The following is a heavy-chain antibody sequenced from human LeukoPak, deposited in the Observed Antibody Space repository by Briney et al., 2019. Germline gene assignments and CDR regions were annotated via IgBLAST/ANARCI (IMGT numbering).Heavy chain of an antibody. V-gene: IGHV1-2*02. J-gene: IGHJ3*02. CDR2: INPNSGGT. D-gene: IGHD2-15*01. CDR3: ARDRCSGGSCYSGRSAFDI. CDR1: GYTFTGYY. Sequence: ASVKVSCKASGYTFTGYYMHWVRQAPGQGLEWMGWINPNSGGTNYAQKFQGRVTMTRDTSISTAYMELSRLRSDDTAVYYCARDRCSGGSCYSGRSAFDIWGQGTMVTVSS.